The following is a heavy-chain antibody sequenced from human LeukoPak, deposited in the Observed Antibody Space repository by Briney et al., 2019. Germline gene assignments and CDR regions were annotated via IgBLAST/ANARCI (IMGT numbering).Heavy chain of an antibody. Sequence: GGSLRLSCAGSGFTFSSYAVSWVRQAPGKGLAWVSAISDSGDRTQYADSVKGRFTISRDNAQNTLYLQMNSLRAEDTAVYYCAKSLHIVGASYYFDYWGQGTLVTVSS. J-gene: IGHJ4*02. V-gene: IGHV3-23*01. CDR3: AKSLHIVGASYYFDY. CDR2: ISDSGDRT. D-gene: IGHD1-26*01. CDR1: GFTFSSYA.